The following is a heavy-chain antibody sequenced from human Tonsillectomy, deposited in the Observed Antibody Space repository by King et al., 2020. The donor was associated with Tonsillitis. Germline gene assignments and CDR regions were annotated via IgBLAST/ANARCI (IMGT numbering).Heavy chain of an antibody. J-gene: IGHJ4*02. CDR1: GFTFSGYA. CDR3: AKRDYYDSSGYAPLFDS. D-gene: IGHD3-22*01. Sequence: VQLVESGGGLVQPGGSRRLSCAASGFTFSGYAMSWVRQAPGRGLEWVSGITGSGGGAYYADSVKGRFTISRDNSKNTLYLQMNSLRAEDTAVYFCAKRDYYDSSGYAPLFDSWGQGTRVSVYS. V-gene: IGHV3-23*04. CDR2: ITGSGGGA.